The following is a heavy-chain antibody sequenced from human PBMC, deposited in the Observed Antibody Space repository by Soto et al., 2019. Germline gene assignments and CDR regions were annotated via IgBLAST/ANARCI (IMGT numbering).Heavy chain of an antibody. V-gene: IGHV1-46*03. CDR3: ARGGQTGSSWFS. Sequence: QEQLVQSGAEVKKPGASVKVSCKTSGYAFTSYSMHWVRQAPGQGLEWMGVINPSGGRTSYTQKFQGRVTMTRDTSTSTVYMELSSLRSEDTAVYYCARGGQTGSSWFSWGQGTLVTVSS. J-gene: IGHJ4*02. D-gene: IGHD6-13*01. CDR2: INPSGGRT. CDR1: GYAFTSYS.